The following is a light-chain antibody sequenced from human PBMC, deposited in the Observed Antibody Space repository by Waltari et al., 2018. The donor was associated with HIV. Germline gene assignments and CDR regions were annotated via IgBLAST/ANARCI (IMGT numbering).Light chain of an antibody. CDR2: SNN. CDR3: AAWDDSLHGYV. J-gene: IGLJ1*01. Sequence: QSVLTQPPSACGTPGQRVTISCSGSSSNIGSNPINWYRQLPGTAPKLLIYSNNQWPSGVPDRFSGSKSGPSASLAISGLQSEDEADYYCAAWDDSLHGYVFGTGTKVTVV. V-gene: IGLV1-44*01. CDR1: SSNIGSNP.